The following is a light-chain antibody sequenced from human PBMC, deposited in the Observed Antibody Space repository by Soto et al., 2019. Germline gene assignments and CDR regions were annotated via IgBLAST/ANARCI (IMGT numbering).Light chain of an antibody. CDR3: QQYGSSPPTWT. J-gene: IGKJ1*01. Sequence: ENVLKHSAGTLSLSPCERASLSFSASLSVSSSYLAWYQQKPGQAPRLLIYGASSRATGIPDRFSGSGSGTDFTLTISRLEPEDFAVYYCQQYGSSPPTWTFGQGTKVDIK. CDR2: GAS. CDR1: LSVSSSY. V-gene: IGKV3-20*01.